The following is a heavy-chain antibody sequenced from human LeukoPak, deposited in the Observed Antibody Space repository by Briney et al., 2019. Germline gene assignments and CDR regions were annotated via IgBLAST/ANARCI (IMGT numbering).Heavy chain of an antibody. CDR3: AAKRLHFDY. V-gene: IGHV4-30-4*08. D-gene: IGHD2-15*01. Sequence: TLSLPRTVSGGSMSSGDYFWSWIRQPPGKGLEWIGYIYYSGSTYYNPSLKSRVSISVDTAKNQFSVQLRIVTAADTTVYYCAAKRLHFDYWGQGTLGTVSS. J-gene: IGHJ4*02. CDR1: GGSMSSGDYF. CDR2: IYYSGST.